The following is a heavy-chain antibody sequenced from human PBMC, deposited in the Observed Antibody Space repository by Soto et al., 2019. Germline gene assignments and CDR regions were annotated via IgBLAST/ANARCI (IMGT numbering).Heavy chain of an antibody. CDR3: ARQARGTTWSDFDY. CDR1: GGSISSSDYY. J-gene: IGHJ4*02. Sequence: QLQLQESGPGLVKPSETLSLTCTVSGGSISSSDYYWGWIRQSPGKGLEWIGSIYYSGTSFYDPSLKSRLSMSVDTSKIQFSLRLSSVTAADTAVYYCARQARGTTWSDFDYWGQGTLVTVSS. CDR2: IYYSGTS. D-gene: IGHD1-7*01. V-gene: IGHV4-39*01.